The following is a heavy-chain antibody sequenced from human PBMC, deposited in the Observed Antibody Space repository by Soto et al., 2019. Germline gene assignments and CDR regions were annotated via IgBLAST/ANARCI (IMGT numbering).Heavy chain of an antibody. J-gene: IGHJ4*02. CDR2: INSGSTSV. V-gene: IGHV3-48*01. CDR1: GFIFNSYS. Sequence: ESVGGLVQPGGSLRLSCVASGFIFNSYSMNWVRQAPGKGLKWISYINSGSTSVFYADSVKGRFSISRDNAKNSLYLQMNSLRAEDTAVYYCASSASPDAYWGQGTLVTVSS. D-gene: IGHD1-26*01. CDR3: ASSASPDAY.